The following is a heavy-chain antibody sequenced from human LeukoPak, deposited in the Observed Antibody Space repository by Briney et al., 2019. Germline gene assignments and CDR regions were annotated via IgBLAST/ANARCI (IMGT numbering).Heavy chain of an antibody. CDR3: ARGMGALGPIDY. D-gene: IGHD2-8*01. Sequence: GGSLRLSCAASGFTFSSYWMHWVRQAPGKGLVWVSRINSDGSSTSYADSVKGRFTISSDNAKNTLYLQMNSLRAEDTAVYYCARGMGALGPIDYWGQGTLVTVSS. CDR2: INSDGSST. J-gene: IGHJ4*02. CDR1: GFTFSSYW. V-gene: IGHV3-74*01.